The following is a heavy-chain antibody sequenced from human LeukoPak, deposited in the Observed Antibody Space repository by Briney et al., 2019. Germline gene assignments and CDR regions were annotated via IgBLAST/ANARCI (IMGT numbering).Heavy chain of an antibody. D-gene: IGHD2-15*01. CDR2: ISYDESDK. J-gene: IGHJ6*02. CDR1: GFTFSNYG. V-gene: IGHV3-30*18. CDR3: AKGVVAATNAAYYGMDV. Sequence: GGSLRLSCAASGFTFSNYGMHWVLQAPGKGLEWVAVISYDESDKYYADSVKGRFTISRDNSKNTLYLRMNSLRPEDTAVYYCAKGVVAATNAAYYGMDVWGQGTTVTVSS.